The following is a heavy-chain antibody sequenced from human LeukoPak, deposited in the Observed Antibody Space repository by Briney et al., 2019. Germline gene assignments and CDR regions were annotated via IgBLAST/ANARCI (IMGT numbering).Heavy chain of an antibody. J-gene: IGHJ6*02. CDR2: INHSGST. CDR1: GGSFSGYY. D-gene: IGHD4-17*01. Sequence: SETLSLTCAVYGGSFSGYYWSWIRQPPGKGLEWLGEINHSGSTNYNPSLKSRVTISVDTSKNQFSLKLSSVTAADTAVYYCARVLTYYGDYAVKYYYYYYGMDVWGQGTTVTVSS. CDR3: ARVLTYYGDYAVKYYYYYYGMDV. V-gene: IGHV4-34*01.